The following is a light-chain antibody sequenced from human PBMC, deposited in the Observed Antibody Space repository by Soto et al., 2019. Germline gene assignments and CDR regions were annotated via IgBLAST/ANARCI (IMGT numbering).Light chain of an antibody. CDR3: SAHGGTNPYV. CDR2: DVN. Sequence: QSALTQPPSASGSPAQSVAISCTGTASDIGGYTFVSWYQQHPGKAPKLLIYDVNKRPSGVPDRFSGSKSGNTASLTVSGLQAEDEADYYCSAHGGTNPYVFGTGTKLTVL. CDR1: ASDIGGYTF. J-gene: IGLJ1*01. V-gene: IGLV2-8*01.